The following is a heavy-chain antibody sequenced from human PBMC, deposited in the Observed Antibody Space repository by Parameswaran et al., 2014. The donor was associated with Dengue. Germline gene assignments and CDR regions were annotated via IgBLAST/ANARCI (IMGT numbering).Heavy chain of an antibody. CDR2: IIPILGIA. Sequence: VRQMPGKGLEWMGRIIPILGIANYAQKFQGRVTITADKSTSTAYMELSSLRSEDTAVYYCARDSSPVGLNWFDPWGQGTLVTVSS. CDR3: ARDSSPVGLNWFDP. V-gene: IGHV1-69*04. J-gene: IGHJ5*02. D-gene: IGHD4-23*01.